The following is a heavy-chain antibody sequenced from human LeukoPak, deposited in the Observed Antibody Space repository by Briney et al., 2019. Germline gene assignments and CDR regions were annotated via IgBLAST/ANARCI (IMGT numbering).Heavy chain of an antibody. V-gene: IGHV5-51*01. Sequence: HGESLKISCKGSGYSFTSYWIGWVRQMPGKGLEWMGIICPGDSDTRYSPSFQGQVTISADKSISTAYLQWSSLKASDTAMYYCARTRIYDSSGYYYDDAFDIWGQGTMVTVSS. D-gene: IGHD3-22*01. CDR3: ARTRIYDSSGYYYDDAFDI. CDR1: GYSFTSYW. J-gene: IGHJ3*02. CDR2: ICPGDSDT.